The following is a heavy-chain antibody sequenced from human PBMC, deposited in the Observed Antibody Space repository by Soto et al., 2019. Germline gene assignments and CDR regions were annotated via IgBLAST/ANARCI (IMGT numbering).Heavy chain of an antibody. V-gene: IGHV1-69*08. CDR1: GGTFSSYT. CDR3: ARDLTPMDI. Sequence: GVSLKVSCKAPGGTFSSYTISWVRQAPGKGLEWMGRIIAILGNANYAQKFQGRVTMTTDTSTSTAYMELSSLRSDDTAVYYCARDLTPMDIWGQGTMVTVSS. D-gene: IGHD2-15*01. CDR2: IIAILGNA. J-gene: IGHJ3*02.